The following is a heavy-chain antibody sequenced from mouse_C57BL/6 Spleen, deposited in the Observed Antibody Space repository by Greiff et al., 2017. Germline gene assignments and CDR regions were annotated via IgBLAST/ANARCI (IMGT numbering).Heavy chain of an antibody. J-gene: IGHJ2*01. V-gene: IGHV1-55*01. Sequence: QVQLQQPGAELVKPGASVKMSCKASGYTFTSYWITWVKQRPGQGLEWIGDIYPGSGSTNYTEKFKSKATLTVDTSSSTAYMQLSSLTSEDSAVXYCARDSNYGNYFDYWGQGTTLTVSS. CDR2: IYPGSGST. CDR3: ARDSNYGNYFDY. D-gene: IGHD2-5*01. CDR1: GYTFTSYW.